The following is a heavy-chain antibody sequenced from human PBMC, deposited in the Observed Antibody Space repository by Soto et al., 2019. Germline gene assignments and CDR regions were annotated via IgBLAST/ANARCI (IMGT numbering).Heavy chain of an antibody. CDR3: AKFGSDGNPRALHR. CDR2: ISDDGGST. Sequence: EVQLLDSGGGVVQPGGSLRLSCTASGFTFSSFGMSWVRQAPGKGLECVSAISDDGGSTYHPDSVKGRFTISRDNSKNRLYLQMVSLRDEDTALYFCAKFGSDGNPRALHRWGQATMVTVSS. CDR1: GFTFSSFG. J-gene: IGHJ3*01. V-gene: IGHV3-23*01. D-gene: IGHD6-19*01.